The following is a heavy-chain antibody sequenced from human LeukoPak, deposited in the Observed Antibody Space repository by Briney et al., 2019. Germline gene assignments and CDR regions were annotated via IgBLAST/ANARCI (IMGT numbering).Heavy chain of an antibody. D-gene: IGHD3-3*01. J-gene: IGHJ6*03. CDR1: GYTFSNYD. V-gene: IGHV1-8*02. Sequence: ASVKVSCKASGYTFSNYDVTWVRQATGQGLEWRGWVNPNSGNTGYAKKFQGRVTVTRNTAISTVYMELTSLTSEDTAVYYCARLEREAEYDFSRWVYYYYMDVWGKGTTVSVSS. CDR2: VNPNSGNT. CDR3: ARLEREAEYDFSRWVYYYYMDV.